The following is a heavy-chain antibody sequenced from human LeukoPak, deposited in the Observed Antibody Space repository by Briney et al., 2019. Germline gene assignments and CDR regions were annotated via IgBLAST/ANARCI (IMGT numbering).Heavy chain of an antibody. V-gene: IGHV3-53*01. CDR2: LYSGGST. Sequence: GGSLRLSCAASGFTVSSNYMRWVRQAPGKGLELVSVLYSGGSTFYADSVKGRFTISRDNSKNTLYLQMNSLRAEDTAVYYCARNYYDSSGYYYHDYWGQGTLVTVSS. CDR3: ARNYYDSSGYYYHDY. J-gene: IGHJ4*02. D-gene: IGHD3-22*01. CDR1: GFTVSSNY.